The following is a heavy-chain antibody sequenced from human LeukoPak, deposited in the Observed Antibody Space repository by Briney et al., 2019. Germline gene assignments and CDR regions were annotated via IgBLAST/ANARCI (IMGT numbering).Heavy chain of an antibody. D-gene: IGHD6-13*01. CDR3: ARGYSTSWTYYFDY. CDR1: DGAITGYC. J-gene: IGHJ4*02. CDR2: IYGNT. V-gene: IGHV4-59*01. Sequence: SETLSLTCTVSDGAITGYCWGWIRQPPGKGLEWIGHIYGNTNYNPSLKSRVTISVDTSKNHLSLRMNSVTAADTAVYYCARGYSTSWTYYFDYWGQGALVTVSS.